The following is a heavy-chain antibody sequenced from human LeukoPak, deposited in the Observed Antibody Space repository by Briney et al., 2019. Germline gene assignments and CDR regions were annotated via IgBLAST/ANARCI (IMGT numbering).Heavy chain of an antibody. CDR2: ISYDGSNK. CDR3: ARDMQGWQLVPPPSRLYFDY. Sequence: PGGSLRLSCAASGFTFSSYAMPWVRQAPGKGLEWVAVISYDGSNKYYADSVKGRFTISRDNSKNTLYLQMNSLRAEDTAVYYCARDMQGWQLVPPPSRLYFDYWGQGTLVTVSS. CDR1: GFTFSSYA. D-gene: IGHD6-6*01. J-gene: IGHJ4*02. V-gene: IGHV3-30-3*01.